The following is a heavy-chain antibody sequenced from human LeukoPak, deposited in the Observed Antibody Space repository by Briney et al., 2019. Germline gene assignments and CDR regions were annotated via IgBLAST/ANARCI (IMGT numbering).Heavy chain of an antibody. V-gene: IGHV3-7*01. J-gene: IGHJ4*02. CDR3: ARDPGSSSFDL. CDR1: GFSCSTYW. Sequence: GGSLRLSCSASGFSCSTYWMSWVRQTPETGLEFVANIDRDGSVRNYMDSLRGRSTISRDNAKKSMYLEINSLRADDTAVYYCARDPGSSSFDLWGRGALVTVSS. CDR2: IDRDGSVR. D-gene: IGHD6-13*01.